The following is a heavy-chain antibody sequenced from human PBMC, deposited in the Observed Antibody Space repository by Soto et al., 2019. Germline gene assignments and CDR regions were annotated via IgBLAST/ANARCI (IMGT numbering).Heavy chain of an antibody. J-gene: IGHJ4*02. CDR1: GFTFSSYA. Sequence: GGSLRLSCAASGFTFSSYAMSWVRQAPGKGLEWVSAISGSGGSTYYADSVKGRFTISRDNSKNTLYLQMNSLRAEDTAVYYCAKMGAGDFWSGYHAPESPPPYFDYWGQGTLVTVSS. CDR2: ISGSGGST. V-gene: IGHV3-23*01. D-gene: IGHD3-3*01. CDR3: AKMGAGDFWSGYHAPESPPPYFDY.